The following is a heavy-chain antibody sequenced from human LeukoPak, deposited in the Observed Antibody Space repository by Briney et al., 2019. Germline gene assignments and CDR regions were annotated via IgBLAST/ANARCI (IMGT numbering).Heavy chain of an antibody. CDR2: INPNRGGT. V-gene: IGHV1-2*02. D-gene: IGHD3-10*01. J-gene: IGHJ4*02. CDR1: GYTFTGYY. Sequence: ASVKVSCKASGYTFTGYYMHWVRQAPGQGLEWMGWINPNRGGTNFAQKFQGRVTMTRDTSITTAYMELSRLRSDDTAVYYCARDRREVSYYGSGTFKFGENYFDYWGQRTLLTVSS. CDR3: ARDRREVSYYGSGTFKFGENYFDY.